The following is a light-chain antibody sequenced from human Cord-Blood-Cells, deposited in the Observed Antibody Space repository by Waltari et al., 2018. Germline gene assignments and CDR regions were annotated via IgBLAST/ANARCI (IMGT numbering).Light chain of an antibody. CDR1: QSISSW. CDR3: QQYNSYPYT. CDR2: DAS. J-gene: IGKJ2*01. Sequence: DIQMTKSPSTLSASVGDRVTITCRASQSISSWLAWYQQKPGKAPKLLIYDASSLESGVPSMFSGSGAETEFTLTISSLQPDDFATYYCQQYNSYPYTCGQGTKLEIK. V-gene: IGKV1-5*01.